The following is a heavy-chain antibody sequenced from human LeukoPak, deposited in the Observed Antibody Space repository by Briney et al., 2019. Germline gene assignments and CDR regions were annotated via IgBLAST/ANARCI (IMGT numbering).Heavy chain of an antibody. CDR2: MNPNSGNT. J-gene: IGHJ4*02. D-gene: IGHD6-19*01. CDR1: GYTFTSYD. V-gene: IGHV1-8*03. CDR3: ARRSGWTHFDY. Sequence: ASVKVSCKASGYTFTSYDINWVRQTTGQGLEWMGWMNPNSGNTGYAQKFQGRVTITRNTSISTAYMELSSLRSEDTAVYYCARRSGWTHFDYWGQGTLVTVSS.